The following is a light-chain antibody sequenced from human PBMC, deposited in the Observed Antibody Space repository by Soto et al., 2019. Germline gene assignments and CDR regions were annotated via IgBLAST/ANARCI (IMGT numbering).Light chain of an antibody. J-gene: IGKJ2*01. CDR1: QSVSSY. CDR2: DAS. CDR3: QQRGNWPPT. Sequence: EIVLTQSPATLSLSPGERATLSCRASQSVSSYLAWYQQKPSQAPRLLIYDASSRATGIPARFSGSGSATDFPLTISSLEPEDFAVYYCQQRGNWPPTFGQGTKLEI. V-gene: IGKV3-11*01.